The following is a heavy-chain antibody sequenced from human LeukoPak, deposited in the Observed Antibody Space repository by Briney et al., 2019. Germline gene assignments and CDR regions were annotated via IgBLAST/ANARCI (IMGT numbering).Heavy chain of an antibody. V-gene: IGHV1-69*06. J-gene: IGHJ4*02. CDR3: ARWRARSIFPWDY. Sequence: ASVKVSCKASGGTFSSYAISWVRQAPGQGLEWMGGIIPIFGTANYAQKFQGRVTITADKSTSTAYMELSSLRSEDTAIYYCARWRARSIFPWDYWGQGTLVTVSS. CDR2: IIPIFGTA. D-gene: IGHD3-3*01. CDR1: GGTFSSYA.